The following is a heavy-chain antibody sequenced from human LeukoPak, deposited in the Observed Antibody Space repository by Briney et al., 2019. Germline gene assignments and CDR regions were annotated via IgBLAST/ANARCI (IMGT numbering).Heavy chain of an antibody. CDR1: GYTSTGYY. D-gene: IGHD6-6*01. CDR3: ATSQLYSSSSEFDY. Sequence: GASVKVSCKASGYTSTGYYMHWVRQAPGQGLEWMGGINPNSGGTNYAQKFQGWVTMTRDTSISTAYMELSRLRSDDTAVYYCATSQLYSSSSEFDYWGQGTPVTVSS. CDR2: INPNSGGT. J-gene: IGHJ4*02. V-gene: IGHV1-2*04.